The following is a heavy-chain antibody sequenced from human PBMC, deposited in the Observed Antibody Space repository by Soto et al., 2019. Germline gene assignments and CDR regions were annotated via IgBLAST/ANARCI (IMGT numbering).Heavy chain of an antibody. CDR1: GFTFSNAW. J-gene: IGHJ3*02. V-gene: IGHV3-15*01. Sequence: GGSLRLSCAASGFTFSNAWMSWVRQAPGKGLEWVGRIKSKTDGGTTDYAAPVKGRFTISRDDSKNTLYLQMNSLKTEDTAVYYCTKRTRAPGAFAIWGQGTMVTVSS. CDR2: IKSKTDGGTT. CDR3: TKRTRAPGAFAI.